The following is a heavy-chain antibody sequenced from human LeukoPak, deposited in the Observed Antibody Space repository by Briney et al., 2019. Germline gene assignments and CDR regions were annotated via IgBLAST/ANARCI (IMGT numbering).Heavy chain of an antibody. D-gene: IGHD4-17*01. CDR2: IWYDGSNK. V-gene: IGHV3-33*01. J-gene: IGHJ4*02. CDR1: GFTFSSYG. CDR3: AREATVTESFDY. Sequence: GGSLRLSCAASGFTFSSYGMHWVRQAPGKGLEWVAVIWYDGSNKYYADSVKGRFTISRDNSKNTLYLQMNSLRAEDTAVYYCAREATVTESFDYWGQGTLVTVSS.